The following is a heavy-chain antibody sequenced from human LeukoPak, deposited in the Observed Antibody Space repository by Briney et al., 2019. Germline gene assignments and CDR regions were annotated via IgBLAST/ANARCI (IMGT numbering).Heavy chain of an antibody. D-gene: IGHD6-19*01. CDR1: GYTFTSYG. J-gene: IGHJ4*02. Sequence: ASVKVSCKASGYTFTSYGISWVRQATGQGLEWMGWMNPNSGNTGYAQKFQGRVTMTRDTSTSTVYMELSSLRSEDTAVYYCARAVAGVGFDYWGQGTLVTVSS. CDR3: ARAVAGVGFDY. V-gene: IGHV1-8*02. CDR2: MNPNSGNT.